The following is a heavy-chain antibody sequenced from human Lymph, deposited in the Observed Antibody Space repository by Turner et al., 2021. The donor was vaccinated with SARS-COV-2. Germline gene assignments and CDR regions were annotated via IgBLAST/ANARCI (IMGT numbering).Heavy chain of an antibody. Sequence: QVQLVESGGGVVQPGRSLRLYCAASGFTFNNYPMHWVRQAPGKGLEWVAVISYDGSNKDYADSVKGRFTISRDNSKNTLYLQMNSLRAEDTAVYYCARDSSGSGTLDYWGQGTLVTVSS. V-gene: IGHV3-30-3*01. CDR2: ISYDGSNK. J-gene: IGHJ4*02. CDR3: ARDSSGSGTLDY. D-gene: IGHD3-10*01. CDR1: GFTFNNYP.